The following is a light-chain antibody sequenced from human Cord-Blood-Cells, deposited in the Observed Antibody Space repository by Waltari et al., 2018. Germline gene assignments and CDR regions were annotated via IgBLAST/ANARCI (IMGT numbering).Light chain of an antibody. CDR1: RSNIGPNY. CDR3: GTWDSSLSAGYV. J-gene: IGLJ1*01. Sequence: QSVLTQPPSVSAAPGQKLTISCSGSRSNIGPNYVSWYQQLPGTAPKLLLYENKKLPSGIPDRFSGSKSGTSATLGITGLQTGDEADYYCGTWDSSLSAGYVFGTGTKVTVL. CDR2: ENK. V-gene: IGLV1-51*02.